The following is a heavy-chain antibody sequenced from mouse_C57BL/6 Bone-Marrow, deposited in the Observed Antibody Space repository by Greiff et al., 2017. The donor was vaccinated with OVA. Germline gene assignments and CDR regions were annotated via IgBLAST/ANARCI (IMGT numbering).Heavy chain of an antibody. D-gene: IGHD2-3*01. V-gene: IGHV5-12*01. CDR2: ISNGGGST. Sequence: EVQVVESGGGLVQPGGSLKLSCAASGFTFSDYYMYWVRQTPEKRLEWVAYISNGGGSTYYPDTVKGRFTISRDNAKNTLYLQMSRLKSEDTAMYYCARLAYDGYYLFAYWGQGTLVTVSA. J-gene: IGHJ3*01. CDR3: ARLAYDGYYLFAY. CDR1: GFTFSDYY.